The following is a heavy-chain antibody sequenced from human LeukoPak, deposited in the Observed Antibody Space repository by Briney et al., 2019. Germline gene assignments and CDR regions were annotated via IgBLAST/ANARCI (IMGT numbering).Heavy chain of an antibody. CDR1: GGTVSSYV. J-gene: IGHJ5*02. Sequence: ASVKVSCKASGGTVSSYVISWVRQATGQGLEWIGWMNPNSGNTGYAQKFQGRVTLTRSTSISTAYMELRSLTSEDTAVYYCARDYGGNSGWFDPWGQGTLVTVSS. CDR3: ARDYGGNSGWFDP. CDR2: MNPNSGNT. V-gene: IGHV1-8*01. D-gene: IGHD4-23*01.